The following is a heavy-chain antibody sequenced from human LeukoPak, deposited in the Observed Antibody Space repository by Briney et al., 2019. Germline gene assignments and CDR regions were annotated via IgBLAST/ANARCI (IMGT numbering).Heavy chain of an antibody. D-gene: IGHD3-9*01. V-gene: IGHV3-49*04. J-gene: IGHJ5*02. CDR3: TRDRYYDILTGYPNWFDP. Sequence: GGSLRLSCTASGFTFGDYAMSWVRQAPGKGLEWVGFIRSKAYGGTTEYAASVEGRFTISRDDSKSIAYLQMNSLKTEDTAVYYCTRDRYYDILTGYPNWFDPWGQGTLVTVSS. CDR1: GFTFGDYA. CDR2: IRSKAYGGTT.